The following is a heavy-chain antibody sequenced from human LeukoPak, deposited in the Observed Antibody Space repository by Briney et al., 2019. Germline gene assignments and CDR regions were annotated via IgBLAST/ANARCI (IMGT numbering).Heavy chain of an antibody. D-gene: IGHD6-25*01. V-gene: IGHV3-7*01. CDR3: AVRLGTLDY. J-gene: IGHJ4*02. CDR1: GFTVSSYW. CDR2: RKHDGSEK. Sequence: GGSLRLSCAASGFTVSSYWMTWVRQTPGKGLEWVANRKHDGSEKSYVDSVKGRFTNSRDNVKNTMSLQMNSLRVEDTAVYYCAVRLGTLDYWGQGSLVTVSS.